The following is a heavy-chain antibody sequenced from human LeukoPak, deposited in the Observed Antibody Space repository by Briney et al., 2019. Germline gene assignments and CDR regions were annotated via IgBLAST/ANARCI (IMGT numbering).Heavy chain of an antibody. CDR2: MNPNSGNT. V-gene: IGHV1-8*01. CDR1: GYTFTSYD. Sequence: ASVKVSCKASGYTFTSYDNNWVRQATGQGLEWMGWMNPNSGNTGYAQKFQGRVTMTRNTSISTAYMELSSLRSEDTAVYYCARSPYDSGGYHFDYWGQGTLVTVSA. D-gene: IGHD3-22*01. CDR3: ARSPYDSGGYHFDY. J-gene: IGHJ4*02.